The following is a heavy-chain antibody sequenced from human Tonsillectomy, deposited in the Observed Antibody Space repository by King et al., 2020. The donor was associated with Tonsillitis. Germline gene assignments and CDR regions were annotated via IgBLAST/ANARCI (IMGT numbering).Heavy chain of an antibody. V-gene: IGHV3-30*02. CDR2: IRNDGTYK. Sequence: VQLVESGGGVVQPGGSLRLSCAASGFSFSNDDMHWVRQAPGRGLEWVTFIRNDGTYKYYADSVKGRFTISRDNSKNTLYLQMNSLTPEDTAVYYCASEGGISGLGGMDVWGRGTTVTVSS. J-gene: IGHJ6*02. D-gene: IGHD3-10*01. CDR3: ASEGGISGLGGMDV. CDR1: GFSFSNDD.